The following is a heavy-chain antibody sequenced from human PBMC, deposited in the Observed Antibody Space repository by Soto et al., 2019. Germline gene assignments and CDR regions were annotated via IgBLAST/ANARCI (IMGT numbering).Heavy chain of an antibody. J-gene: IGHJ6*02. D-gene: IGHD6-6*01. Sequence: GGSLRLSCAASGFTFSSYAMSWVRQAPGKGLEWVSAISGSGGSTYYADSVKGRFTISRDNSKNTLYLQMNSLRAEDTAVYYCAKEVGIAARTSYYYGMDVWGQGTTVTVSS. CDR2: ISGSGGST. CDR3: AKEVGIAARTSYYYGMDV. CDR1: GFTFSSYA. V-gene: IGHV3-23*01.